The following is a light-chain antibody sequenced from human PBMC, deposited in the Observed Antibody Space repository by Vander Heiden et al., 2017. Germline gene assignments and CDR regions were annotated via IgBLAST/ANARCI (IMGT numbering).Light chain of an antibody. CDR1: SSNIGSNT. Sequence: QSVLTQPPSASGTPGQRVTIPCSGSSSNIGSNTVNWYQKLPGTAPKLLIYRNNQRPSGVPDRFSGSQSGASASLAISGLQSEDEADYYCAAWDDSLNGYVFGTGTKVTAL. CDR3: AAWDDSLNGYV. CDR2: RNN. V-gene: IGLV1-44*01. J-gene: IGLJ1*01.